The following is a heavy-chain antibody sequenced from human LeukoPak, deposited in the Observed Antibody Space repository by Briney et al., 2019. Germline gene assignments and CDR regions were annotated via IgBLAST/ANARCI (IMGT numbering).Heavy chain of an antibody. J-gene: IGHJ4*02. D-gene: IGHD3-10*01. Sequence: ASVKVSCKASGYTFTGYYMHWVRQAPGQGLEWMGWINPNSGGTNYARKFQGRVTMTRDTSISTAYMELSRLRSDDTAVYYCARPAPYYYGSGSVVYWGQGTLVTVSS. CDR1: GYTFTGYY. CDR2: INPNSGGT. CDR3: ARPAPYYYGSGSVVY. V-gene: IGHV1-2*02.